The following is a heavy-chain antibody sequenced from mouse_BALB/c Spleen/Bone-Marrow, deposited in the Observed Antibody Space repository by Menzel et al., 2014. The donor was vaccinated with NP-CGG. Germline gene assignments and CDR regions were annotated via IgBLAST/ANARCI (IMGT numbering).Heavy chain of an antibody. V-gene: IGHV5-6-2*01. J-gene: IGHJ2*01. CDR3: ARHGGFGNYFDY. Sequence: EVKVVEFGGGLVKLGGSLKLSCAASGFTFSSYYMSWVRQTPEKRLELVAAINSNGGSAYYPDTVKGRFTISRDNAKNTLFLQMSSLKSEDTALYYCARHGGFGNYFDYWGQGTTLTVSS. CDR2: INSNGGSA. D-gene: IGHD1-1*02. CDR1: GFTFSSYY.